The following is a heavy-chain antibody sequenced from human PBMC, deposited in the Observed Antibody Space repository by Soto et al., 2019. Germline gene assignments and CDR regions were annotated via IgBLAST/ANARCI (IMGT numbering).Heavy chain of an antibody. D-gene: IGHD2-2*01. Sequence: SETLSLTCSVPGGSISNSGNYWGWIRRPPGKGLEWIGTMDYSGGTSYNPSLKSRVTISADTSNNQFSLRLSSVTAADTAVYYCARRTALYASESTRFDPWGQGAQVTVSS. CDR1: GGSISNSGNY. CDR3: ARRTALYASESTRFDP. V-gene: IGHV4-39*01. J-gene: IGHJ5*02. CDR2: MDYSGGT.